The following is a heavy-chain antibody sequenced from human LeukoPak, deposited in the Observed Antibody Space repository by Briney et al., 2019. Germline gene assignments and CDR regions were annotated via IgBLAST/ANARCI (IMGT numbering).Heavy chain of an antibody. Sequence: GSLRLSCAASGFTFSSYSMNWIRQPPGKGLEWIGEINHSGSTNYNPSLKSRVTISVDTSKNQFSLKLSSVTAADTAVYYCARAGLKYYDFWSGTYYFDYWGQGTLVTVSS. J-gene: IGHJ4*02. CDR1: GFTFSSYS. D-gene: IGHD3-3*01. V-gene: IGHV4-34*01. CDR3: ARAGLKYYDFWSGTYYFDY. CDR2: INHSGST.